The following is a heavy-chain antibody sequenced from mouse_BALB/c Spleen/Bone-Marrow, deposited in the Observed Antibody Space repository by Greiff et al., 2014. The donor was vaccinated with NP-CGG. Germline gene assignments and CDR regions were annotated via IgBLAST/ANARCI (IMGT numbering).Heavy chain of an antibody. CDR2: IWTGGST. CDR3: VRGYYYGSSPFDY. V-gene: IGHV2-9-2*01. J-gene: IGHJ2*01. CDR1: GFSLTTYD. D-gene: IGHD1-1*01. Sequence: QVQLQQPGPGLVAPSQSLSMTCTVSGFSLTTYDISWIRQPPGKGLEWLGVIWTGGSTNYNSAFMSRLTISKDNSKSQVFLKMNSLQTDDTAIYYCVRGYYYGSSPFDYWGQGTTLTVSS.